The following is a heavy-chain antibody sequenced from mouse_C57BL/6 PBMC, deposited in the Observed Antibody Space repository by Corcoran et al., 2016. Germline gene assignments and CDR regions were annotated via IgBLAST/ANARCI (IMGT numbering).Heavy chain of an antibody. Sequence: EVQLQQSGPELVKPGASVKISCKASGYTFTDYYMNWVKQSHGKSLEWIGDINPNNGGTSYNQKFKGKATLTVDKSSSTAYMELRSLTSEDSAVYYCARSAYTEDWFAYWGQGTLVTVSA. CDR3: ARSAYTEDWFAY. CDR1: GYTFTDYY. CDR2: INPNNGGT. D-gene: IGHD1-1*01. J-gene: IGHJ3*01. V-gene: IGHV1-26*01.